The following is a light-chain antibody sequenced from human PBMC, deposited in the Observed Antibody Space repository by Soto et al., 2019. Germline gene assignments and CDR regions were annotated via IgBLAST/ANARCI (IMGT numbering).Light chain of an antibody. J-gene: IGKJ4*01. Sequence: DIQMTQSPSTLSASVRDRVTITCRASQSISSWLAWYQQKPGKAPKLLIYKASSLESGVPSRFSGSGSGTEFTLSISSLQPDDFATYYCQQYNSYPLTFGGGTKVEIK. CDR3: QQYNSYPLT. V-gene: IGKV1-5*03. CDR2: KAS. CDR1: QSISSW.